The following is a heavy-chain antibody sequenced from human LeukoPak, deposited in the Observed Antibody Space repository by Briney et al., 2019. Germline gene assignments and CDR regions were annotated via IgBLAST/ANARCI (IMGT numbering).Heavy chain of an antibody. CDR1: GGSISSYY. J-gene: IGHJ6*02. Sequence: SETLSLTCTVSGGSISSYYWSWIRQPPGKGLECIGYIYNSGSTNHNPSLKSRVTISVDTSKNQFSLKVSSVTAADTAVYYCARRFDPWGAGMDVWGQGTTVTVSS. CDR3: ARRFDPWGAGMDV. CDR2: IYNSGST. D-gene: IGHD7-27*01. V-gene: IGHV4-59*08.